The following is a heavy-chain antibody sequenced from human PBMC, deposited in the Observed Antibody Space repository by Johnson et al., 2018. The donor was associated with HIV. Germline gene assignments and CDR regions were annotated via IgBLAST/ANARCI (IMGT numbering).Heavy chain of an antibody. Sequence: MQLVESGGGLIQPGGSLRLSCAASGFTVSSNYMSWVRQAPGKGLEWVSVIYSGGSTYYADSVKGRFTISRDNSKNTLYLQMNSLRAEDTAVYYCARDGQDRDDAFDIWGEGTMVTVSS. CDR3: ARDGQDRDDAFDI. CDR1: GFTVSSNY. V-gene: IGHV3-53*01. J-gene: IGHJ3*02. D-gene: IGHD3-22*01. CDR2: IYSGGST.